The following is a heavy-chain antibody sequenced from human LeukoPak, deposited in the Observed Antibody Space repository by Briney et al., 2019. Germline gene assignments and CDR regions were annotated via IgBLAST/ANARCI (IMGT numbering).Heavy chain of an antibody. CDR3: ARDRADRWLQYN. D-gene: IGHD5-24*01. J-gene: IGHJ4*02. Sequence: ASVKVYCKASGYTFTSYGINWVRQAPGQGLEWMGWISPYNGNTNYAQRLQGRVTMTTDTSTSTTYMELRSLRSDDTAVYYCARDRADRWLQYNWGQGTLVTVSS. V-gene: IGHV1-18*01. CDR1: GYTFTSYG. CDR2: ISPYNGNT.